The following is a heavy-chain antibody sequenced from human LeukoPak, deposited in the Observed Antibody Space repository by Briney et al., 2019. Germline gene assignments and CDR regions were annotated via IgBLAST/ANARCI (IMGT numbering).Heavy chain of an antibody. CDR3: ARGTESGHKYYYGSGSQPPNNWFDP. Sequence: SETLSLTCTVSGYSISSGYYWSWIRQPPGKGLEWIGYIYYSGSTNYNPSLKSRVTISVDTSKNQFSLKLSSVTAADTAVYYCARGTESGHKYYYGSGSQPPNNWFDPWGQGTLVTVSS. V-gene: IGHV4-61*01. J-gene: IGHJ5*02. CDR2: IYYSGST. D-gene: IGHD3-10*01. CDR1: GYSISSGYY.